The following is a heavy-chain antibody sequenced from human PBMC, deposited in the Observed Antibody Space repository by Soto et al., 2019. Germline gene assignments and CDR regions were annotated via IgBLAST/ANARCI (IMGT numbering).Heavy chain of an antibody. CDR1: GGSISSYY. V-gene: IGHV4-59*01. J-gene: IGHJ4*02. D-gene: IGHD3-16*02. CDR3: AREADYDYVWGSYRYFDY. CDR2: IYYSGST. Sequence: SETLSLTCTVSGGSISSYYWSWIRQPPGKGLEWIGYIYYSGSTNYNPSLKSRVTISVDTSKNQFSLKLSSVTAAGTAVYYCAREADYDYVWGSYRYFDYWGQGTLVTV.